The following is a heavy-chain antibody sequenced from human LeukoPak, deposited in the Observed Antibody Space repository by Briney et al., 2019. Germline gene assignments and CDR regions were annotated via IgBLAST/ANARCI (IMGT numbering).Heavy chain of an antibody. D-gene: IGHD3-22*01. CDR3: ARVWYYYDSSGYLALDP. Sequence: ASVKVSCKASGYTFTGYYMHWVRQAPGQGLEWMGWINPNSGGTNYAQKFQGRVTMTRDTSISTAYMELSRLRSDDTAVYYCARVWYYYDSSGYLALDPWGQGTLVTVSS. V-gene: IGHV1-2*02. CDR2: INPNSGGT. J-gene: IGHJ5*02. CDR1: GYTFTGYY.